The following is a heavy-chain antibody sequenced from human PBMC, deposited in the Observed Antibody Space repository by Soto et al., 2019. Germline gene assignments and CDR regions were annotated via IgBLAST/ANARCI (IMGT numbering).Heavy chain of an antibody. Sequence: QVQLVESGGGVVQPGRSLRLSCAASGFTFSSYGMHWVRQAPGKGLEWVAVISYDGSNKYYADSVKGRFTISRDNSKNTLYLQMNSLRAEDTAVYYCAKDCRWRGITGSSLDYWGQGTLVTVSS. CDR2: ISYDGSNK. CDR1: GFTFSSYG. V-gene: IGHV3-30*18. J-gene: IGHJ4*02. D-gene: IGHD1-20*01. CDR3: AKDCRWRGITGSSLDY.